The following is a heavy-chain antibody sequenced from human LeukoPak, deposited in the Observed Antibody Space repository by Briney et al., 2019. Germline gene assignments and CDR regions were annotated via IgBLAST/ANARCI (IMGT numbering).Heavy chain of an antibody. CDR3: ARSSGYFYY. V-gene: IGHV3-53*04. CDR1: GFTFSSYW. Sequence: GGSLRLSCAASGFTFSSYWMSWVRQAPGKGLEWVSLIDSSGSTYYGDSVKGRFSISRHHSKNTLYLQMSSLRTEDTAVYYCARSSGYFYYWGQGTLVTVSS. D-gene: IGHD3-22*01. CDR2: IDSSGST. J-gene: IGHJ4*02.